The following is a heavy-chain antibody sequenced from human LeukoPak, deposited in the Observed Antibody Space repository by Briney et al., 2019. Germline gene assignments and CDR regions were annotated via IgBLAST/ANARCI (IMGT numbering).Heavy chain of an antibody. V-gene: IGHV4-39*07. J-gene: IGHJ2*01. CDR2: IYYSGST. CDR3: ARAPGYYDFREVGNYWYFDL. D-gene: IGHD3-3*01. Sequence: SETLSLTCTVSGGSISSSSYYWGWIRQPPGKGLEWIGSIYYSGSTYYNPSLKSRVTISVDTSKNQFSLKLSSVTAADTAVYYCARAPGYYDFREVGNYWYFDLWGRGTLVTVSS. CDR1: GGSISSSSYY.